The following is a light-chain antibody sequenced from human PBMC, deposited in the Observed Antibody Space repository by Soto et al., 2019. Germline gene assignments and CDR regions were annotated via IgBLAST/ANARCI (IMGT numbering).Light chain of an antibody. CDR3: VSFTTSRSYV. CDR1: SSDVGAYIF. V-gene: IGLV2-14*03. CDR2: DII. Sequence: ALTQPASVSGSPGQSITISCTGTSSDVGAYIFVSWYQQHPGKAPKLMIYDIINRPSGVSNRFSGSKSGNTASLTISGLQAEDEADYYCVSFTTSRSYVFGTGTKVTVL. J-gene: IGLJ1*01.